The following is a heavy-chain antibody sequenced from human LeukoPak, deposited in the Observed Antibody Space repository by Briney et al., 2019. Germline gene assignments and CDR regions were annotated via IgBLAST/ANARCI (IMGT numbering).Heavy chain of an antibody. J-gene: IGHJ6*02. Sequence: PGGSLRLSCAASGFTFSSYAFHWVRQVPGKGLEWVAVISADGTSQKYADSVKGRFTISRDDSKNTLYLQMNSLSAEDTAVYYCARRHYYGSGNYKGNGMDVWGQGTTVTVSS. CDR3: ARRHYYGSGNYKGNGMDV. CDR2: ISADGTSQ. D-gene: IGHD3-10*01. V-gene: IGHV3-30*04. CDR1: GFTFSSYA.